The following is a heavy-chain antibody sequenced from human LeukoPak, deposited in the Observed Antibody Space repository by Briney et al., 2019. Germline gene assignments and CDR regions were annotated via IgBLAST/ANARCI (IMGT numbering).Heavy chain of an antibody. V-gene: IGHV4-61*02. J-gene: IGHJ6*03. CDR1: GGSISSGSYY. Sequence: SETLSLTCTVSGGSISSGSYYWSWIRQPAGKGLEWIGRIYTSGSTNYNPSLKSRVTISVDTSKNQFSLKLSSVTAADTAVYYCARVGQAIKRQGMYYYYYYYMDVWGKGTTVTISS. D-gene: IGHD2-2*02. CDR3: ARVGQAIKRQGMYYYYYYYMDV. CDR2: IYTSGST.